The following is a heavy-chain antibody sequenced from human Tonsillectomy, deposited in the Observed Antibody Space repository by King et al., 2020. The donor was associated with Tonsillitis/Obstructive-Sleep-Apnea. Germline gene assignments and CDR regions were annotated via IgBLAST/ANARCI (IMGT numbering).Heavy chain of an antibody. D-gene: IGHD4-17*01. CDR3: ARGTTVTSFDY. V-gene: IGHV4-31*03. Sequence: VQLQESGPGLVKPSQTLSLTCTVSGGSISSGGYYWSWIRQHPGKGLEWIGCIYYSGNTYYNPSLKSRLTISVDTSKNQFSLKLSSVTPADTAVYYCARGTTVTSFDYWGQGTLVTVSS. J-gene: IGHJ4*02. CDR1: GGSISSGGYY. CDR2: IYYSGNT.